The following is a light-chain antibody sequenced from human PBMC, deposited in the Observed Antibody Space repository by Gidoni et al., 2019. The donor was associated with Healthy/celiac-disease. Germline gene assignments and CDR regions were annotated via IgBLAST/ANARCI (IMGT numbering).Light chain of an antibody. CDR3: SSYTSSSTV. Sequence: QSALPQPASVSGSPGQSITISCTGTSSDVGGYSYVSWYQQHPGKAPKLMIYEVSNRPSGVPDRFSGSKSGNTASLTISGLQAEDEADYYCSSYTSSSTVFGGGTKLTVL. CDR1: SSDVGGYSY. J-gene: IGLJ3*02. CDR2: EVS. V-gene: IGLV2-14*01.